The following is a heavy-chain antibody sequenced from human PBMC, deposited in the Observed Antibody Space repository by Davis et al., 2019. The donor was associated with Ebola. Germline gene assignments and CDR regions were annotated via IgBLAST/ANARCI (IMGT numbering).Heavy chain of an antibody. V-gene: IGHV3-30-3*01. J-gene: IGHJ4*02. CDR3: ARFSRGNPIDD. Sequence: GESLKISCAASGFTFSDFAFHWVRQAPGKGLEWVAAISRDGSNKFYVDSVKGRFTVSRDNVKNSLYLQLNSLRAEDTAVYYCARFSRGNPIDDWGQGTLVTVSS. CDR2: ISRDGSNK. CDR1: GFTFSDFA.